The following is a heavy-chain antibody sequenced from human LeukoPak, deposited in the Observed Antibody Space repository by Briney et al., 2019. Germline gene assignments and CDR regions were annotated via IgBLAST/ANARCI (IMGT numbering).Heavy chain of an antibody. CDR3: ARTKLYYGDYNDYYYYYMDV. CDR1: GGTFSSYA. Sequence: SVKVSCKASGGTFSSYAISWVRQAPGQGLEWMGGIIPIFGTANYAQKFQGRVTITADESTSTAYMELSSLRSEDTAVYYCARTKLYYGDYNDYYYYYMDVWGKGTTVTISS. V-gene: IGHV1-69*13. CDR2: IIPIFGTA. J-gene: IGHJ6*03. D-gene: IGHD4-17*01.